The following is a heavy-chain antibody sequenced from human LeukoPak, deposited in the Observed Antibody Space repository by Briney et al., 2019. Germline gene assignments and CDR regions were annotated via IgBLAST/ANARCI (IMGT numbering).Heavy chain of an antibody. CDR2: TRNKANSYTT. CDR1: GFTFGDHY. Sequence: GGSLRLSCEASGFTFGDHYMDWVRQAPGKGLEWVGHTRNKANSYTTEYATSVKGRFTISRDDSRNSLYLQLNSLKTEDTAMYYCIRVFGTNWDSNYFDSCGQGTLVTVSS. J-gene: IGHJ4*02. V-gene: IGHV3-72*01. D-gene: IGHD7-27*01. CDR3: IRVFGTNWDSNYFDS.